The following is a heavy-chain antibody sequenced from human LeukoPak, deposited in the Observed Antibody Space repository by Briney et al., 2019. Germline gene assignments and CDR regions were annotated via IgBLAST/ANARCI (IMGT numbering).Heavy chain of an antibody. CDR2: IYYSGST. CDR3: ARDPGYYDILTGYYQTVPFDY. D-gene: IGHD3-9*01. CDR1: GGSISSSSYY. Sequence: PSETLSLTCTVSGGSISSSSYYWGWIRQPPGKGLEWIGSIYYSGSTYYNPSLKSRVTISVDTSKNQFSLKLSSVTAADTAVYYCARDPGYYDILTGYYQTVPFDYWGQGTLVTVSS. J-gene: IGHJ4*02. V-gene: IGHV4-39*07.